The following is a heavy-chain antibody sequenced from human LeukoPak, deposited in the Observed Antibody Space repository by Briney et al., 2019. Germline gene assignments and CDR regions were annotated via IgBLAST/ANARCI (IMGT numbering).Heavy chain of an antibody. V-gene: IGHV3-30*02. CDR1: GFIFSSYG. CDR3: AKGPYYNILTGYRKGGAFDV. CDR2: IRYDGSRK. D-gene: IGHD3-9*01. Sequence: GGSLRLSCAASGFIFSSYGMHWVRQAPDKGLEWVASIRYDGSRKYYADSVKGRFTISRDSSKNTLYLQMNSLRAEDTAVYYCAKGPYYNILTGYRKGGAFDVWGRGTMVTVSS. J-gene: IGHJ3*01.